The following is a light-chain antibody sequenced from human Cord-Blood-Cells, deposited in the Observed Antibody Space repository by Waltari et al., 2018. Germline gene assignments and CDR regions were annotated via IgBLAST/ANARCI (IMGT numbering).Light chain of an antibody. CDR2: DVS. Sequence: SALTQPASVSGSPGQALTISCPGTSRDVGGYNYVSWYQQHPGKAPKLMIYDVSNRPSGVSNRFSGSKSGNTASLTISGLQAEDEADYYCSSYTSSSTWVFGGGTKLTVL. CDR1: SRDVGGYNY. CDR3: SSYTSSSTWV. V-gene: IGLV2-14*03. J-gene: IGLJ3*02.